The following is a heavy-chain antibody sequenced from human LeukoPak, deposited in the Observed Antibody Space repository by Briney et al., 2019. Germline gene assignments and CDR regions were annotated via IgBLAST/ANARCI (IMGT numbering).Heavy chain of an antibody. D-gene: IGHD2-2*01. CDR2: IYYRGST. J-gene: IGHJ5*02. V-gene: IGHV4-30-4*08. Sequence: SETLSLTCTVSGGSISSGDYYWSWIRQPPGKGLEWIGYIYYRGSTYYNPSLKSRVTISVDTSKNQFSLKLSSVTAADTAVYYCARGRLIYCSSTSCYRSNWFDPWGQGTLVTVSS. CDR3: ARGRLIYCSSTSCYRSNWFDP. CDR1: GGSISSGDYY.